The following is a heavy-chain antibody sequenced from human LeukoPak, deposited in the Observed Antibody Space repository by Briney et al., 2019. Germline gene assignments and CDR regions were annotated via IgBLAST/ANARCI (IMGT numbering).Heavy chain of an antibody. CDR3: ARHEIPGVDY. J-gene: IGHJ4*02. Sequence: SETLSLTCTVSGGSISSYYWSWIRQPPGKGLEWIGYIYYSGSTNYNPSLKSRVTISVDTSKNQFSLKLTSVTAADTAVYYCARHEIPGVDYWGQGTLVTVSS. CDR2: IYYSGST. D-gene: IGHD7-27*01. V-gene: IGHV4-59*08. CDR1: GGSISSYY.